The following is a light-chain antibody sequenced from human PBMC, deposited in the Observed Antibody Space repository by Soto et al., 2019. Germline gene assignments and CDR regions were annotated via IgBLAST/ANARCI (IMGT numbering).Light chain of an antibody. Sequence: EIVLTQSPGTLSLSPGERATLSCRASQSVTSSYLAWYQQKPGQAPRLLIYGASSRATGIPDRFTGSGSGTDFTLTIRRLDPQDFAVYYCQQYDSSCQTFGQGTKVEV. CDR2: GAS. V-gene: IGKV3-20*01. J-gene: IGKJ1*01. CDR1: QSVTSSY. CDR3: QQYDSSCQT.